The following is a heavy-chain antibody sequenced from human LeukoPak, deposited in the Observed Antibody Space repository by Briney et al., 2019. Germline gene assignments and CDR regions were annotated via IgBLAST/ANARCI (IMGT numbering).Heavy chain of an antibody. CDR3: AKPQDYGDYVPYDY. D-gene: IGHD4-17*01. V-gene: IGHV3-23*01. Sequence: PGGSLRLSCAASGFTFSSYAMSWVRQAPGKGLGWVSAISGSGGSTYYADSVKGRFTISRDNSKNTLYLQMNSLRAEDTAVYYCAKPQDYGDYVPYDYWGQGTLVTVSS. CDR2: ISGSGGST. J-gene: IGHJ4*02. CDR1: GFTFSSYA.